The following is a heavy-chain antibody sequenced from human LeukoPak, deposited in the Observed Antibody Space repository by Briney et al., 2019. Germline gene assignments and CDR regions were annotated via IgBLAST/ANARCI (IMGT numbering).Heavy chain of an antibody. Sequence: GGSLRLSCAASGFTFSSYSMNWVRQAPGKGLEWVSSISSSSSYIYYADSVKGRFTISRDNAKNSLYLRMNSLRAEDTAVYYCARDSSGSPDAFDIWGQGTMVTVSS. CDR2: ISSSSSYI. J-gene: IGHJ3*02. CDR1: GFTFSSYS. CDR3: ARDSSGSPDAFDI. D-gene: IGHD3-22*01. V-gene: IGHV3-21*01.